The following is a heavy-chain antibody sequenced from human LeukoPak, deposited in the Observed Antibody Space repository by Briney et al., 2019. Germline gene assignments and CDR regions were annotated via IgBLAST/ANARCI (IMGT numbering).Heavy chain of an antibody. D-gene: IGHD6-19*01. J-gene: IGHJ5*02. Sequence: ASVKVSCKASGGTFSSYAISWVRQAPGQGLEWMGRIIPIFGTANYAQKFQGRVTITTDESTSTAYMELSSLRSENTAVYYCARDRDSSGWTNWFDPWGQGTLVTVSS. CDR1: GGTFSSYA. V-gene: IGHV1-69*05. CDR2: IIPIFGTA. CDR3: ARDRDSSGWTNWFDP.